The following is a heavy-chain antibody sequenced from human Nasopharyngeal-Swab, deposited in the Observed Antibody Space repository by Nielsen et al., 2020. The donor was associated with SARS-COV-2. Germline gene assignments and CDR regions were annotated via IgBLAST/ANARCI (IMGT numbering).Heavy chain of an antibody. CDR2: ISSSRSTI. CDR3: ARTPRGYDILTGYYIRYYFDY. V-gene: IGHV3-11*01. J-gene: IGHJ4*02. D-gene: IGHD3-9*01. Sequence: RQAPGKGLEWVSYISSSRSTIYYADSVKGRFTISRDNAKNSLYLQMNSLRAEDTAVYYCARTPRGYDILTGYYIRYYFDYWGQGTLVTVSS.